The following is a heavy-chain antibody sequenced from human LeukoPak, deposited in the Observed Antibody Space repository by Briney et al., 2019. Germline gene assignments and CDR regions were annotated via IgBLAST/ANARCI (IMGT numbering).Heavy chain of an antibody. D-gene: IGHD2-2*01. CDR2: IKQDGSEK. CDR3: ARDHGPAYCSSTSCYQEDY. CDR1: GFTFSSYW. Sequence: PGGSLRLSCAASGFTFSSYWMSWVRQAPGKGLEWVANIKQDGSEKYYVDSVKGRFTISRDNAKNSLYLQMNSLRAEDTAVYYWARDHGPAYCSSTSCYQEDYWGQGTLVTVSS. J-gene: IGHJ4*02. V-gene: IGHV3-7*01.